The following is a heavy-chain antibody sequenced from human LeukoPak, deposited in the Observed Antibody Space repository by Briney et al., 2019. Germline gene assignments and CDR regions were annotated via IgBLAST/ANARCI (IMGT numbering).Heavy chain of an antibody. CDR2: ISGSGDCT. CDR1: GFTFSSHG. Sequence: GGSLRLSCAASGFTFSSHGMSWFRQAPGKGLEWVSTISGSGDCTYYADSVKGRFTISRDNSKNTLYLQMNSLRAEDTAIYYCAKARMYSSGWYYFDYWGQGTLVTVSS. CDR3: AKARMYSSGWYYFDY. D-gene: IGHD6-19*01. J-gene: IGHJ4*02. V-gene: IGHV3-23*01.